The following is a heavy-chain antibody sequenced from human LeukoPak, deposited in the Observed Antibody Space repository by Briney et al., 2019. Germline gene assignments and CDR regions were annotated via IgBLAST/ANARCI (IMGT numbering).Heavy chain of an antibody. J-gene: IGHJ4*02. CDR1: GYTFTSYA. CDR2: INAGNGNT. CDR3: ARVYYDSSGYYYGY. D-gene: IGHD3-22*01. Sequence: WASVKVSCKASGYTFTSYAMHWVRQAPGQRLERMGWINAGNGNTKYSQKFQGRVTITRDTSASTAYMELSSLRSEDTAVYYCARVYYDSSGYYYGYWGQGTLVTVSS. V-gene: IGHV1-3*01.